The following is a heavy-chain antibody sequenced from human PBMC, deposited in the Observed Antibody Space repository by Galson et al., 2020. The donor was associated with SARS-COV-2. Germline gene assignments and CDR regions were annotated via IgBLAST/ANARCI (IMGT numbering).Heavy chain of an antibody. V-gene: IGHV2-5*02. CDR1: GFSLSTSGGG. CDR3: AHTWLVGNSGYADI. J-gene: IGHJ4*02. D-gene: IGHD6-25*01. Sequence: SGPTLVKPTHTLTLTCTFSGFSLSTSGGGVGWIRQPPGKALEWLALIYWDDDNRYSPSLKSRLTVTKDTSKNQVFLTMTNMDPVDTATYYCAHTWLVGNSGYADIWGQGTQVAVSS. CDR2: IYWDDDN.